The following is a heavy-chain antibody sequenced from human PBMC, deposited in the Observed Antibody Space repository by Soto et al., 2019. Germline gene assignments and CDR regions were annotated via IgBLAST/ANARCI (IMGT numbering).Heavy chain of an antibody. V-gene: IGHV4-39*01. CDR3: ARRERRQWELLLSGGGIDY. J-gene: IGHJ4*02. Sequence: SETLSLTCTVSGGSISSSSYYWGWIRQPPGKGLEWIGSIYYSGSTYYNPSLKSRVTISVDTSKNQFSLKLSSVTAADTAVYYCARRERRQWELLLSGGGIDYWGQGTLVTVSS. CDR2: IYYSGST. CDR1: GGSISSSSYY. D-gene: IGHD1-26*01.